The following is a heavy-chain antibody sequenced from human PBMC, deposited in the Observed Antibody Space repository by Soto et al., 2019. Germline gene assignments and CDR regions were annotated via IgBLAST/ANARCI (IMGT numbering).Heavy chain of an antibody. J-gene: IGHJ4*02. CDR1: GFTFSSYG. CDR3: ARDGVDVGATFGDY. D-gene: IGHD1-26*01. CDR2: IWYDGSNK. V-gene: IGHV3-33*01. Sequence: GGSLRLSCAASGFTFSSYGMHWVRQAPGKGLEWVAVIWYDGSNKYYADSVKGRFTISRDNSKNTLYLQMNSLRAEDTAVYYCARDGVDVGATFGDYWGQGTLVTVSS.